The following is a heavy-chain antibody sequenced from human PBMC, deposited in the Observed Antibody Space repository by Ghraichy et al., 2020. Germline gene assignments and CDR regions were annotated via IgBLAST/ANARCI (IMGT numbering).Heavy chain of an antibody. D-gene: IGHD1-7*01. J-gene: IGHJ4*01. V-gene: IGHV3-66*02. CDR1: GFTFSSNF. CDR2: SYSGGSA. CDR3: ARGATGAWDYHFDY. Sequence: LSLTCAASGFTFSSNFMTWVRQAPGKGLEWVSVSYSGGSAYYADSVKGRFTISRDNSKNTVDLQMNSLTTEDTAVYYCARGATGAWDYHFDYWGHGALVTVSS.